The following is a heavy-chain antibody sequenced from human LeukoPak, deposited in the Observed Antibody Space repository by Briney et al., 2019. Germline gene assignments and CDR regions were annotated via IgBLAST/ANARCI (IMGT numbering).Heavy chain of an antibody. CDR1: GGSVSSGSYY. J-gene: IGHJ6*02. D-gene: IGHD6-13*01. CDR2: IYYSGST. CDR3: GGGTDRRSWEYFFGMDG. V-gene: IGHV4-61*01. Sequence: SETLSLTCTVSGGSVSSGSYYWSWIRHPPGKGLEWSGYIYYSGSTNYNPSLKSRVTISVDTSKNQFSLKLSSVTAADTAVFFRGGGTDRRSWEYFFGMDGWGQGTTVTVSS.